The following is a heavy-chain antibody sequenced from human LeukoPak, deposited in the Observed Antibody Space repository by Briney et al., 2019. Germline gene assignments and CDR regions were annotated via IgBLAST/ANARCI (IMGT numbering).Heavy chain of an antibody. CDR3: ARMALDGGDSIGFDS. D-gene: IGHD2-21*02. CDR1: GYTFTDYF. Sequence: ASVKVSFKASGYTFTDYFIHWVRQAPGQGLEWMGWINPKIGDASYAQKFQDRVTMTRDRSINTAYMELSRLTSDDTAVYYCARMALDGGDSIGFDSWGQGTLVTVSS. J-gene: IGHJ5*01. CDR2: INPKIGDA. V-gene: IGHV1-2*02.